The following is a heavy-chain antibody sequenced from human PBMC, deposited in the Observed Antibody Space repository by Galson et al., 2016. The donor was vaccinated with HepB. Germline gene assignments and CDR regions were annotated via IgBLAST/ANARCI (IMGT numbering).Heavy chain of an antibody. V-gene: IGHV7-4-1*02. CDR3: ARESSTDDSTTNSS. Sequence: SVKVSCKASGGAFSSYTVSWVRQAPGQGLEWMGRINTNTGKPTYAQGFTGRFVFSLDTPVSTAYLQIISLKADDTAVYYCARESSTDDSTTNSSWGRGTLVTVSS. D-gene: IGHD3-9*01. CDR1: GGAFSSYT. J-gene: IGHJ4*02. CDR2: INTNTGKP.